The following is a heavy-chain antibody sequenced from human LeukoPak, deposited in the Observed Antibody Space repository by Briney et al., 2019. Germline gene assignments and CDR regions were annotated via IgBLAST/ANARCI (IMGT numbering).Heavy chain of an antibody. CDR2: IYPGDSDT. D-gene: IGHD3-22*01. CDR3: ARRYYYDSSGWYFFDY. CDR1: GYSFTSYW. Sequence: GESLQISCKGSGYSFTSYWIGWVRQMPGKGLEWMGIIYPGDSDTRYSPSFQGQVTISADKSISTAYLQWSSLKASDTAMYYCARRYYYDSSGWYFFDYWGQGTLVTVSS. J-gene: IGHJ4*02. V-gene: IGHV5-51*01.